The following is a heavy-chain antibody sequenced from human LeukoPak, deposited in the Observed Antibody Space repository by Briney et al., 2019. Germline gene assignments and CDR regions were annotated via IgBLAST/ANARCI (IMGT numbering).Heavy chain of an antibody. Sequence: SETLSLTCTVSGGSISSSSYYWGWIRQPPGKGLEGIVSIYYSGSTYYNPSLKSRVTISVDTSKNQFSLKLSSMTAADTAVYYCARDRFARAVGVDYFYYYMDVWGKGTTVTVSS. D-gene: IGHD2-8*01. V-gene: IGHV4-39*07. CDR2: IYYSGST. J-gene: IGHJ6*03. CDR3: ARDRFARAVGVDYFYYYMDV. CDR1: GGSISSSSYY.